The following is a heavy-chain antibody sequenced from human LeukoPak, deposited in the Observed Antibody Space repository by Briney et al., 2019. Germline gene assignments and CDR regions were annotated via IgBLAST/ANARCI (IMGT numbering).Heavy chain of an antibody. Sequence: PGGSLRLSCAASGFTFSSYGMHWVRQAPGKGLEWVAFIRYDGSNKYYADSVKGRFTISRDNSKSTLYLQMNSLRVDDTAVYYCARNPGVGSSWYRLHYWGQGTLVTVSS. CDR1: GFTFSSYG. J-gene: IGHJ4*02. CDR3: ARNPGVGSSWYRLHY. D-gene: IGHD6-13*01. CDR2: IRYDGSNK. V-gene: IGHV3-30*02.